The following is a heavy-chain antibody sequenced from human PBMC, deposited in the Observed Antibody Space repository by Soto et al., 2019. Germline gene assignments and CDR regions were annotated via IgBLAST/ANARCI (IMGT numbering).Heavy chain of an antibody. CDR3: VRGIGGYFHY. Sequence: SETLSLSCTVSGVSISSGGHYWSWIRQHPGKGLEWIGYIYYSGSTYYNPSLKSRITISVDTSKNQFSLKLSSVTAADTAVYYCVRGIGGYFHYWGQGSLVT. CDR1: GVSISSGGHY. J-gene: IGHJ4*02. CDR2: IYYSGST. V-gene: IGHV4-31*03. D-gene: IGHD3-3*01.